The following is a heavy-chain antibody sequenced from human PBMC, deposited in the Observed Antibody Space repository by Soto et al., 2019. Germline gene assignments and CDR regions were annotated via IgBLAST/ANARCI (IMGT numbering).Heavy chain of an antibody. Sequence: QVQLVESGGGVVQPGRSLRLSCAASGFTFSSYAMHWVRQAPGKGLEWVAAISYDGSNKYYADSVKGRFTISRDNSKNTLYLQMNSLRAEDTAVYYCARDLAAMYYFDYWGQGTLVTVSS. D-gene: IGHD2-2*01. V-gene: IGHV3-30-3*01. CDR1: GFTFSSYA. CDR2: ISYDGSNK. CDR3: ARDLAAMYYFDY. J-gene: IGHJ4*02.